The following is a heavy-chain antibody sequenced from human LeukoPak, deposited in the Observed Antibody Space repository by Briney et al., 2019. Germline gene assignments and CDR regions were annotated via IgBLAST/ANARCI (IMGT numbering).Heavy chain of an antibody. D-gene: IGHD6-13*01. J-gene: IGHJ4*02. CDR1: GFKFSNYG. CDR3: AKVVQYTASTGTGLDY. CDR2: IWFDGSYI. V-gene: IGHV3-33*06. Sequence: GGSLRLSRAASGFKFSNYGMHWVRQAPGKGLDWVAVIWFDGSYIYYGDSVRGRFTISRDNSKNTLYLQMNSLRAEDTAIYYCAKVVQYTASTGTGLDYWGQGTLVTVSS.